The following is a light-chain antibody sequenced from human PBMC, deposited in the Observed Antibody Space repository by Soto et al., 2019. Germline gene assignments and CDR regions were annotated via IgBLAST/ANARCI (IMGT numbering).Light chain of an antibody. V-gene: IGKV3D-20*02. CDR3: QQRSNWPPIT. Sequence: EIVLTQSPCTLSLSPGERATLSCRASQSVSSSYLAWYQQKSGQAPRLLIYDASNRATGIPARFSGSGSGTDFTLTISSLEPEDFAVYYCQQRSNWPPITFGQGTRLEIK. CDR1: QSVSSSY. J-gene: IGKJ5*01. CDR2: DAS.